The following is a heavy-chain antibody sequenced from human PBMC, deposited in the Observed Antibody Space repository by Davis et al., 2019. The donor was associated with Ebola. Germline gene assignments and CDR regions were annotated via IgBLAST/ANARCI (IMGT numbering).Heavy chain of an antibody. V-gene: IGHV3-53*01. J-gene: IGHJ6*02. Sequence: GGSLRLSCAASGFTVSSNYMSWVRQAPGKGLEWVSVIYSGGSTYYADSVKGRFTISRDNSKNTLYLQMNSLRAEDTAVYYCARGVRSRYYGMDVWGQGTTATVSS. CDR2: IYSGGST. CDR3: ARGVRSRYYGMDV. CDR1: GFTVSSNY.